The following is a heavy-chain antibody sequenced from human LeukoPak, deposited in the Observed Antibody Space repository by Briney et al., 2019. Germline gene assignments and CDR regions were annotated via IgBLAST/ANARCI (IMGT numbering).Heavy chain of an antibody. CDR1: GYTFTGYY. J-gene: IGHJ6*03. Sequence: ASVKVSCKSSGYTFTGYYLHWVRQAPGQGPEWMGWINPNSGGSNSAQKFQGRVTMTRDTSINTAYMELSRLTSDDTAVYYCARVRRITRPPGDYYYYMDVWGKGTTVTVSS. V-gene: IGHV1-2*02. CDR2: INPNSGGS. CDR3: ARVRRITRPPGDYYYYMDV. D-gene: IGHD1-20*01.